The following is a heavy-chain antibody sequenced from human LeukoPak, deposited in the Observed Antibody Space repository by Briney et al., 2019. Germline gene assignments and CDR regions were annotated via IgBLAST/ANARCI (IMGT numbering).Heavy chain of an antibody. CDR3: ARDLRLRSLYYYYYMDV. J-gene: IGHJ6*03. CDR2: ISAYNGNT. V-gene: IGHV1-18*01. Sequence: GPVKVSCKASGYTFTSYGISWVRQAPGQGLEWMGWISAYNGNTNYAQKLQGRVTMTTDTSTSTAYMELRSLRSDDTAVYYCARDLRLRSLYYYYYMDVWGKGTTVTVSS. CDR1: GYTFTSYG.